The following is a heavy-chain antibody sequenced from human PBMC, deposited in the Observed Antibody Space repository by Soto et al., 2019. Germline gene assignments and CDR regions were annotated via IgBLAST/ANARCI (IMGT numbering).Heavy chain of an antibody. D-gene: IGHD6-13*01. V-gene: IGHV4-30-2*01. Sequence: QLQLQESGSGLVKPSQTLSLTCAVSGGSISSGGYSWSWIRQPPGKGLEWIGYIYHSGSTYYNPSLKSRGTRSVDRTKNQFPLNPSSMTAAHTAVYYCASLRSSSWYESYFDYWGQGTLVTVSS. J-gene: IGHJ4*02. CDR2: IYHSGST. CDR3: ASLRSSSWYESYFDY. CDR1: GGSISSGGYS.